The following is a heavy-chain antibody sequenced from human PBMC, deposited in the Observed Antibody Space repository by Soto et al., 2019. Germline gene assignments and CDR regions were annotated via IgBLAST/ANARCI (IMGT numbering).Heavy chain of an antibody. Sequence: SQTLSLTCAISGDSVSSNSAAWSWIRQSPSRGLEWLGRTFYRSKWYNDYAVSVKGRITINPDTSKNQFSLQLNSVTPEDTAVYYCAKEGGNHYYYAMDVWGQGTTVTVSS. D-gene: IGHD1-26*01. CDR1: GDSVSSNSAA. CDR3: AKEGGNHYYYAMDV. CDR2: TFYRSKWYN. V-gene: IGHV6-1*01. J-gene: IGHJ6*02.